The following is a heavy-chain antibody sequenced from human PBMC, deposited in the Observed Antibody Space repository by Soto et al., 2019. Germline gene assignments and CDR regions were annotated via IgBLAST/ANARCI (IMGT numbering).Heavy chain of an antibody. J-gene: IGHJ4*02. CDR3: AHIVVAGLGYYFDY. CDR1: GFSLSSTRMA. D-gene: IGHD6-19*01. V-gene: IGHV2-5*02. CDR2: IYWDDDK. Sequence: QITLKESGPTLMKPTQTLTLTCTFSGFSLSSTRMAVGWIRQPPGKALEWLALIYWDDDKRYSPFLKSRLTITKDTSKNQVVLRMSTLDPVDTARYYCAHIVVAGLGYYFDYWGQGTLVTVSS.